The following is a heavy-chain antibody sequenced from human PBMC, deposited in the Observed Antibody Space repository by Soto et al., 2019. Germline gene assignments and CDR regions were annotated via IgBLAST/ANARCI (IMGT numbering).Heavy chain of an antibody. D-gene: IGHD1-7*01. CDR2: IKSKTDGGTT. CDR1: GFTFSNAW. V-gene: IGHV3-15*07. J-gene: IGHJ6*02. Sequence: GGSLRLSCAASGFTFSNAWMNWVRQAPGKGLEWVGRIKSKTDGGTTDYAAPVKGRFTISRDDSKNTLYLQMNSLKTEDTAVYYCTTNLELPILGTYYYYYYGMDVWGQGTTVTVSS. CDR3: TTNLELPILGTYYYYYYGMDV.